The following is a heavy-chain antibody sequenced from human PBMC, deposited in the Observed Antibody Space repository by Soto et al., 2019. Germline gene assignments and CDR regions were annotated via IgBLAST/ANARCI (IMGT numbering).Heavy chain of an antibody. CDR1: GGSFSAYY. Sequence: PSETLSLTCAVYGGSFSAYYWSWIRQPPRKGLEWIGEINHSGSTNYNPSLKSRVTISVDTSKNQFSLKLSSVTAADTAVYYCARRNYYYYYYMDVWGKGTTVTVSS. CDR2: INHSGST. CDR3: ARRNYYYYYYMDV. V-gene: IGHV4-34*01. J-gene: IGHJ6*03.